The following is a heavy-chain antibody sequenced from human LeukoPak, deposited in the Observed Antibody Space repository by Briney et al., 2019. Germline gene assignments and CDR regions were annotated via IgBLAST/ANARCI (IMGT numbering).Heavy chain of an antibody. CDR3: ARVRVITMFDP. Sequence: PSETLSPTCAVYGGSFSGYYWSWIRQPPGKGLEWIGEINHSGSTNYNPSLKSRVTISVDTSKNQFSLKLSSVTAADTAVYYCARVRVITMFDPWGQGTLVTVSS. CDR1: GGSFSGYY. CDR2: INHSGST. D-gene: IGHD3-22*01. J-gene: IGHJ5*02. V-gene: IGHV4-34*01.